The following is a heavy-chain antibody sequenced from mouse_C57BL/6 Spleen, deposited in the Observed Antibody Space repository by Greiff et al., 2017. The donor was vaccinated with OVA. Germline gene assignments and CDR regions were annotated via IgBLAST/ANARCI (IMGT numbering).Heavy chain of an antibody. Sequence: VKLQQPGAELVRPGTSVKLSCKASGYTFTSYWMHWVKQRPGQGLEWIGVIDPSDSYTNYNQKFKGKATLTVDTSSSTAYMQLSSLTSEDSAVYYCARWDYYGRFFDYWGQGTTLTVSS. D-gene: IGHD1-1*01. J-gene: IGHJ2*01. V-gene: IGHV1-59*01. CDR2: IDPSDSYT. CDR3: ARWDYYGRFFDY. CDR1: GYTFTSYW.